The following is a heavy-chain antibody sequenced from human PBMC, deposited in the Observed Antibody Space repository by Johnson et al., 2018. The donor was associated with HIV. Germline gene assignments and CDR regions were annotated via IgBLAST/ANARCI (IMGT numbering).Heavy chain of an antibody. J-gene: IGHJ3*02. CDR1: GFTFSSYA. CDR2: ILYDGSNK. Sequence: QVQLVESGGGVVQPGRSLRLSCAASGFTFSSYAMHWVRQAPGKGLEWVAVILYDGSNKYYADSVKGRFSISRDNAKNTVDLQLNSLRAEDTAVYYCARDVRQGEGQWLVHAFDIWGQGTMVTVSS. D-gene: IGHD6-19*01. V-gene: IGHV3-30*14. CDR3: ARDVRQGEGQWLVHAFDI.